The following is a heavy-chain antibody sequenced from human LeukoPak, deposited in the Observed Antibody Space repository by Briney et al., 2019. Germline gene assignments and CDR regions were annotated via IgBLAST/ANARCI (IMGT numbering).Heavy chain of an antibody. Sequence: PGGSLRLSCAASGFTFSSYEMNWVRQAPGKGLEWVSYISSSGSTIYCADSVKGRFTISRDNAKNSLYLQMNSLRAEDTAVYYCARDSSSSGGMDAWGQGTTVTVSS. CDR2: ISSSGSTI. CDR1: GFTFSSYE. D-gene: IGHD6-13*01. CDR3: ARDSSSSGGMDA. V-gene: IGHV3-48*03. J-gene: IGHJ6*02.